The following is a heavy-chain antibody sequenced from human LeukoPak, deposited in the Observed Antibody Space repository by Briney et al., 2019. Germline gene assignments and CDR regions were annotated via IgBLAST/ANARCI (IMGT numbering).Heavy chain of an antibody. D-gene: IGHD2-8*01. CDR2: ISANGVGT. Sequence: GGSLRLSCAASGFTFSSYGMSWVRQAPGKGLEWVSAISANGVGTHYADPVKGRFTISRDNSKDMVYLQMNSLRAEDTAVYNCARQLGYCSNGDCYFDYWGQGSLVTVSS. J-gene: IGHJ4*02. CDR1: GFTFSSYG. CDR3: ARQLGYCSNGDCYFDY. V-gene: IGHV3-23*01.